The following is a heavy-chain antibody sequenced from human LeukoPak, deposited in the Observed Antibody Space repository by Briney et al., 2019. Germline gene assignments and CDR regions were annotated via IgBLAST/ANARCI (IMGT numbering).Heavy chain of an antibody. CDR2: ISYSGST. CDR1: GGSISSYY. V-gene: IGHV4-59*08. J-gene: IGHJ3*02. D-gene: IGHD1-26*01. Sequence: SETLSLTCNVSGGSISSYYWSWIRQPPGKGLEWIGYISYSGSTNYNPSLKSRVTKSVDTSKNQFSLNLSSVTAADTAVYYCARHQGGSYYYDAFDIWGQGTMVTVSS. CDR3: ARHQGGSYYYDAFDI.